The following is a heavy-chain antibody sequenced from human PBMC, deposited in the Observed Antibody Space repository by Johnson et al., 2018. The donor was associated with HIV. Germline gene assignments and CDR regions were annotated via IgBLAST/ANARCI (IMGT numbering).Heavy chain of an antibody. J-gene: IGHJ3*02. CDR2: IGTAGDT. V-gene: IGHV3-13*01. CDR1: GFTFSSYD. CDR3: ARDRGSSSLDAFDI. D-gene: IGHD6-6*01. Sequence: EVQLVESGGGVVRPGGSLRLSCAASGFTFSSYDMHWVRQATGKGLEWVSAIGTAGDTYYPGSVKGRFTISRDNSKNTLYLQMNSLRAEDTAVYYCARDRGSSSLDAFDIWGQGTMVTVSS.